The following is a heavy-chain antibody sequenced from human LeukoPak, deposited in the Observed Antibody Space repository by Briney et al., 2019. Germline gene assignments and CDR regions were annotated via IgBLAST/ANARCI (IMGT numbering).Heavy chain of an antibody. D-gene: IGHD3-22*01. CDR3: ARAYYGGGGYVS. V-gene: IGHV4-59*01. J-gene: IGHJ4*02. CDR2: IHDSGSS. CDR1: GGSMSSYY. Sequence: PSETLSLTCTVSGGSMSSYYWSWIRQPPGKGLEWIGNIHDSGSSNYNPSLKSRVTISVETSTNQFSLRLSSVTAADTAVYYCARAYYGGGGYVSWGQGTLVTVSS.